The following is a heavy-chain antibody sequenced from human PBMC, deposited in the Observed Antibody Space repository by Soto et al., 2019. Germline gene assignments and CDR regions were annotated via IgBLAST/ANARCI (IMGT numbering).Heavy chain of an antibody. J-gene: IGHJ4*02. CDR2: IIPMRGIT. CDR1: GGTFNDYT. Sequence: QVQLVQSGAEVKKPGSSVRVSCKASGGTFNDYTVTWVRQAPGQGLEWMGRIIPMRGITTYAQNFQGRVALTVDKSQSTAYMEPSSLRFEDTAMYFCARNDPFDSWGQGTLVTVSS. V-gene: IGHV1-69*02. CDR3: ARNDPFDS. D-gene: IGHD1-1*01.